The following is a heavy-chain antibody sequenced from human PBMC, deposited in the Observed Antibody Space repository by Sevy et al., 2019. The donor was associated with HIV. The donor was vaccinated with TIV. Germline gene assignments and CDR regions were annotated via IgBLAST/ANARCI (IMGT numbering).Heavy chain of an antibody. J-gene: IGHJ6*02. V-gene: IGHV1-2*06. CDR3: ARERSYEFGGVNRHYYGMDV. CDR1: GHTLTFNY. Sequence: ASVKVSCKASGHTLTFNYIHWVRQAPRQGLEWMGRINPKSGGTHYAQKFQGRVTMTRDTSISTVYMELSSLKTDDTAIYYCARERSYEFGGVNRHYYGMDVWGQGATVTVSS. CDR2: INPKSGGT. D-gene: IGHD3-16*01.